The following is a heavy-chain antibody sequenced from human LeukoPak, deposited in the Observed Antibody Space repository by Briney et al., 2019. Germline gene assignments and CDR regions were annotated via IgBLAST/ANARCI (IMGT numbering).Heavy chain of an antibody. CDR2: ISSASNTI. Sequence: GGTLRLSCAASGFTFSSYSMNWFRPAPGKGREGVSYISSASNTIYYKDSVKGRLTISRDNAKNSLYLQMNSLRAEDTAMYYCARDGGFGDYNWFDPWGQGTLVTVSS. CDR3: ARDGGFGDYNWFDP. J-gene: IGHJ5*02. CDR1: GFTFSSYS. D-gene: IGHD3-10*01. V-gene: IGHV3-48*01.